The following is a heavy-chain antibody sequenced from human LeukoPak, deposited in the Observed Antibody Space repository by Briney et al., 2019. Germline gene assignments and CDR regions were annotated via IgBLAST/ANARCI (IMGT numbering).Heavy chain of an antibody. D-gene: IGHD3-10*01. CDR2: ISGSGGST. V-gene: IGHV3-23*01. Sequence: GGSLRLSCAASGFTFSSYAMSWVRQAPGKGLEWVSAISGSGGSTYYADSVKGRFTISRVNSKNTLYLQMNSLRAEDTAVYYCAKSQRRGYYYGSGSYYEALHYFDYWGQGTLVTVSS. J-gene: IGHJ4*02. CDR3: AKSQRRGYYYGSGSYYEALHYFDY. CDR1: GFTFSSYA.